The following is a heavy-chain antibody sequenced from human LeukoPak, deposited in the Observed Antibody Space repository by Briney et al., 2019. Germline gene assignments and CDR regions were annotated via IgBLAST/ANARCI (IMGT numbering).Heavy chain of an antibody. D-gene: IGHD2-15*01. CDR3: ARGYCSGGSCYSGDY. CDR2: ISSSGSTI. Sequence: PGGSLRLSCAASGFTFSSYEMNWVRQAPGKGLEWVSYISSSGSTIYYADSVKGRFTISRDNAKNSLYLQMNSLRAEDTAVYYCARGYCSGGSCYSGDYWSQGTLVTVSS. V-gene: IGHV3-48*03. J-gene: IGHJ4*02. CDR1: GFTFSSYE.